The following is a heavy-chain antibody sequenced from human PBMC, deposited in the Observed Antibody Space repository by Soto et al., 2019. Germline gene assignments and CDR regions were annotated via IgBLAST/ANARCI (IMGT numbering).Heavy chain of an antibody. Sequence: TLSLTCTVSGGSISSYYWSWIRQPPGKGLEWIGYIYYSGSTNYNPSLKSRVTISVDTSKNQFSLKLSSVTAADTAVYYCARQGYDFWSGYAGSEDYYYMDVWGKGTKVTVSS. CDR2: IYYSGST. CDR1: GGSISSYY. CDR3: ARQGYDFWSGYAGSEDYYYMDV. D-gene: IGHD3-3*01. J-gene: IGHJ6*03. V-gene: IGHV4-59*08.